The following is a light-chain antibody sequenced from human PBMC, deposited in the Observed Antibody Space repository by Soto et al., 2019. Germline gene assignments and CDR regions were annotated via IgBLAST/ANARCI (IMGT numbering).Light chain of an antibody. J-gene: IGLJ1*01. Sequence: QSVLTQPASVSGSPGQSITISCTGTSSDIGSYDLVSWYQQHPGKAHKVMIFEVSQRPSGVSNRFSGSKSGNTASLTISGLQAEDEADYYCCSYAGSPTFYVFGTGTKVTVL. CDR1: SSDIGSYDL. CDR2: EVS. V-gene: IGLV2-23*02. CDR3: CSYAGSPTFYV.